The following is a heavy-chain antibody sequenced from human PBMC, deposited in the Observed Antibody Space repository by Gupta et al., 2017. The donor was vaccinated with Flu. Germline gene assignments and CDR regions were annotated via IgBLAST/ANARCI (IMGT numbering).Heavy chain of an antibody. CDR2: INHSGST. J-gene: IGHJ3*02. CDR1: GGSFSGYY. CDR3: ARGRMGYDILTGYYYDAFDI. V-gene: IGHV4-34*01. D-gene: IGHD3-9*01. Sequence: QVQLQQWGAGLLKPSETLSLTCAVYGGSFSGYYWSWIRQPPGKGLEWIGEINHSGSTNYNPSLKSRVTISVDTSKNQFSLKLSSVTAADTAVYYCARGRMGYDILTGYYYDAFDIWGQGTMVTVSS.